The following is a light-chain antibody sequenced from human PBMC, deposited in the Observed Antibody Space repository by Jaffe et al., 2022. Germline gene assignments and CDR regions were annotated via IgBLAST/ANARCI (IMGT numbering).Light chain of an antibody. CDR3: HHYDTYPIT. CDR2: KAS. CDR1: QSISSW. J-gene: IGKJ5*01. V-gene: IGKV1-5*03. Sequence: DIQMTQSPSTLSASIGDRVTITCRASQSISSWLAWYQQKPGKAPKVLIRKASSLESGVPSRFSGSGSGTEFTLTISSLQPDDSATYFCHHYDTYPITFGQGTRLEIK.